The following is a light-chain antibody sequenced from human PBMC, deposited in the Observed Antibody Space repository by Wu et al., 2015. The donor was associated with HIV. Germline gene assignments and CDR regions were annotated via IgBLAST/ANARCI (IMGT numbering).Light chain of an antibody. CDR2: DVS. V-gene: IGKV3-11*01. CDR3: QQRNNWPLT. J-gene: IGKJ4*01. CDR1: HSISSN. Sequence: IVMTQSPSTLSVSPGERVTLSCRASHSISSNLAWYQQKPGQAPRLLIYDVSNRASGVPARFSGSGFGADFTLTISSLEPEDFAVYYCQQRNNWPLTFGGGTKVEIK.